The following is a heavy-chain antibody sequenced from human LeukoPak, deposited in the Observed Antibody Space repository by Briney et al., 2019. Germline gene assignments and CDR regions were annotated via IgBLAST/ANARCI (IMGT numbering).Heavy chain of an antibody. CDR1: GGSISSSSYY. CDR2: IYYSGST. V-gene: IGHV4-39*07. J-gene: IGHJ3*02. CDR3: ARDFYGSGSDAFDI. Sequence: SSETLSLTCTVSGGSISSSSYYWGWIRQPPGKGLEWIGSIYYSGSTYYNPSLKSRVTISVDTSKNQFSLKLSSVTAADTAVYYCARDFYGSGSDAFDIWGQGTMVTVSS. D-gene: IGHD3-10*01.